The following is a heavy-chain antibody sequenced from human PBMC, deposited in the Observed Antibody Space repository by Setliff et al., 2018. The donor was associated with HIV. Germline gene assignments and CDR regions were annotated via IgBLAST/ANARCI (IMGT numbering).Heavy chain of an antibody. V-gene: IGHV4-59*12. Sequence: SETLSLTCTVSGGSISSYYWSWIRQPPGKGLEWIGYIYYSGSTNYNPSLKSRVTISVDTSKNQFSLKLRSVTAADTAVYYCARGFSGDYLFTGYMDVWGKGTTVTVSS. CDR3: ARGFSGDYLFTGYMDV. CDR2: IYYSGST. CDR1: GGSISSYY. J-gene: IGHJ6*03. D-gene: IGHD3-22*01.